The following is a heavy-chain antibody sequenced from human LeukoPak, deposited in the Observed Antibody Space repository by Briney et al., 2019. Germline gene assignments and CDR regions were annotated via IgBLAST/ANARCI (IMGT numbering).Heavy chain of an antibody. V-gene: IGHV5-51*01. J-gene: IGHJ6*02. CDR2: IYPGDSDT. CDR1: GYSFTSYW. Sequence: RGESLKISCKGSGYSFTSYWIGWVGQMPGKGLEWMGIIYPGDSDTRYSPSFQGQVTISADKSISTAYLQWSSLKASDTAMYYCAREGLRFLEWPSTYYYYYGMDVWVQGTKVTVSS. CDR3: AREGLRFLEWPSTYYYYYGMDV. D-gene: IGHD3-3*01.